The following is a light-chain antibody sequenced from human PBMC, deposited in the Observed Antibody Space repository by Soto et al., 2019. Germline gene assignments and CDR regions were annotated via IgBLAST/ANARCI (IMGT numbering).Light chain of an antibody. CDR3: AAWDDSLNGVV. V-gene: IGLV1-44*01. Sequence: QSVLTQPPSASGAPGQRVTISCSGSSSNIGSNTVNWYQQLPGTAPKLLIYSNNQRPSGVPDRFSGSKSGTSASLAISGLQSEDYADYYCAAWDDSLNGVVFGGGTNVTVL. J-gene: IGLJ2*01. CDR1: SSNIGSNT. CDR2: SNN.